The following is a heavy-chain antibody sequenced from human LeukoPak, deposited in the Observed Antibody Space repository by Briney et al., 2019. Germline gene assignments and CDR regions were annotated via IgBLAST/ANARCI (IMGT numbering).Heavy chain of an antibody. V-gene: IGHV4-34*01. D-gene: IGHD2/OR15-2a*01. Sequence: SETLSLTCAVYGGSFSGYYWSWIRQPPGKGLEWIGEIHHSGSTNYNPSLKSRVTISVDTSKNQFSLKLSSVTAADTAVYYCARAYPRIGKDYWGQGTLVTVSS. CDR3: ARAYPRIGKDY. CDR1: GGSFSGYY. CDR2: IHHSGST. J-gene: IGHJ4*02.